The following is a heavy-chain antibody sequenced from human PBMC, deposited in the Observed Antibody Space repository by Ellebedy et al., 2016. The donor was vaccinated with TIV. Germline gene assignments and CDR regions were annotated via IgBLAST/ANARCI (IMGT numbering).Heavy chain of an antibody. D-gene: IGHD6-19*01. CDR3: ARGDRGSGWYWDK. CDR2: IYPGDSDT. J-gene: IGHJ4*02. V-gene: IGHV5-51*01. Sequence: GESLKISCKGSGYSFISYWIGWVRQMHGKGLEWMGYIYPGDSDTRYSPSFPGQVTISVDKSISTAYLQWSSLKASDTAIYYCARGDRGSGWYWDKWGQGTLVTVSS. CDR1: GYSFISYW.